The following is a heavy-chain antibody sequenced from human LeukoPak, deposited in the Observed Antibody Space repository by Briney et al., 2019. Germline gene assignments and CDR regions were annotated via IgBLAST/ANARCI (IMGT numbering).Heavy chain of an antibody. V-gene: IGHV3-30*03. CDR3: ARVVPKGAFFDY. CDR2: ISYDGNNK. CDR1: GFTFSTHG. Sequence: GRSLRLSCTASGFTFSTHGMHWVRQAPGKGLEWMAVISYDGNNKYYADSVKGRFTISRDNSYNTLFLEMNSLRAEDMAVYYCARVVPKGAFFDYWGQGTLVTVSS. D-gene: IGHD3-16*02. J-gene: IGHJ4*02.